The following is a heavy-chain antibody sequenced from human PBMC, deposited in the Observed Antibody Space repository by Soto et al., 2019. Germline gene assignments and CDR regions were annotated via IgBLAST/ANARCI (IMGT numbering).Heavy chain of an antibody. J-gene: IGHJ6*02. CDR1: GFTFSSYS. CDR2: ISSSSSYI. Sequence: GGSLRLSCAASGFTFSSYSMNWVRQAPGKGLEWVSSISSSSSYIYYADSVKGRSTISRDNAKNSLYLQMNSLRAEDTAVYYCVRAFTGSYFHYGMDVWGQGTTVTVSS. CDR3: VRAFTGSYFHYGMDV. D-gene: IGHD1-26*01. V-gene: IGHV3-21*01.